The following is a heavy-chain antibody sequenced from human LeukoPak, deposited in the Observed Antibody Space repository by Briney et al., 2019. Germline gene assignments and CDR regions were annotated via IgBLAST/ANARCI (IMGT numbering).Heavy chain of an antibody. CDR2: INHSGST. CDR1: GGSFSGYY. D-gene: IGHD1-1*01. J-gene: IGHJ4*02. Sequence: SETLSLTCAVYGGSFSGYYWSWIRQPPGKGLEWIGEINHSGSTNYNPSLKSRVTISVDTSKNQFSLKLSSVTAADTAVYYCARVFIGAIEREHFDYWGQGTLVTVSS. V-gene: IGHV4-34*01. CDR3: ARVFIGAIEREHFDY.